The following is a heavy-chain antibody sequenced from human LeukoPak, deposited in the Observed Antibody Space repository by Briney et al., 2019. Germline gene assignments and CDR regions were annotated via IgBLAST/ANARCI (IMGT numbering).Heavy chain of an antibody. CDR1: GDSISRSIW. D-gene: IGHD3-22*01. Sequence: PSETLSLTCAVSGDSISRSIWWTWVRQPPGKGLEWIGEISLSGSTNYNPSLRSRVTISLDTSKNQFSLKLRSVTAADTAMYYCARAVVLYYDGSGYSTRFDYWGQGTLVTVSS. V-gene: IGHV4-4*02. CDR3: ARAVVLYYDGSGYSTRFDY. J-gene: IGHJ4*02. CDR2: ISLSGST.